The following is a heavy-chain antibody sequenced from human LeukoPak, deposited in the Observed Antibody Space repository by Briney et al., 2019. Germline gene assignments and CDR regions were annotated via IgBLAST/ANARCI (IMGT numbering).Heavy chain of an antibody. V-gene: IGHV5-10-1*01. CDR1: GSTFTSYW. CDR2: IDPSDSYT. Sequence: GESLRISCQGSGSTFTSYWISWVRQLPGKGLEWMGRIDPSDSYTNYSPSFEGHVTISADRSTNTAYLQWSSLKASDTAMYYCARQGGATPGYWGQGTLVTVSS. CDR3: ARQGGATPGY. J-gene: IGHJ4*02. D-gene: IGHD1-26*01.